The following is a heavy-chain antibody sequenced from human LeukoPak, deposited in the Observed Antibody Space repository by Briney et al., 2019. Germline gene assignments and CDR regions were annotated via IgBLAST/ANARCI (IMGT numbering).Heavy chain of an antibody. Sequence: PSETLSLTCTVSGGSISSYYWSWIRQPPGKGLEWIGYIYYSGSTNYNPSLKSRVTISVDTSKNQFSLKLSSVTAADTAVYYCARGPPTVTTVYNWFDPWGQGTLVIVSS. J-gene: IGHJ5*02. CDR3: ARGPPTVTTVYNWFDP. CDR1: GGSISSYY. CDR2: IYYSGST. D-gene: IGHD4-11*01. V-gene: IGHV4-59*01.